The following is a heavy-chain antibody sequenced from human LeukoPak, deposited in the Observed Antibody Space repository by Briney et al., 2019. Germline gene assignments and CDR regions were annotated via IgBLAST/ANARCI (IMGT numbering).Heavy chain of an antibody. CDR2: FDPEDGET. J-gene: IGHJ4*02. CDR1: GYTLTELS. CDR3: ATDSLYYGSGSYYTY. D-gene: IGHD3-10*01. Sequence: ASVKVSCKVSGYTLTELSMHWVRQAPGKGLEWMGGFDPEDGETIYAQKFQGRVTMTEDTSTDTAYMELSSLRSEDTAVYYCATDSLYYGSGSYYTYWGQGTLVTVSS. V-gene: IGHV1-24*01.